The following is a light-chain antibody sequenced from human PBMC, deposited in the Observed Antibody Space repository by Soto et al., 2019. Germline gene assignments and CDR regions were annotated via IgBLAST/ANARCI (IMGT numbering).Light chain of an antibody. CDR1: QSISSW. V-gene: IGKV1-5*01. J-gene: IGKJ4*01. CDR2: DAS. Sequence: DIQMTQSPSTLSASVGDRVTLTCRASQSISSWLAWYQQKPGKAPKLLIYDASSLESGVPSRFSGSGSGTEFTLTISSLQPDVFATYYCQQYNSYSLTFGGGTKVDIK. CDR3: QQYNSYSLT.